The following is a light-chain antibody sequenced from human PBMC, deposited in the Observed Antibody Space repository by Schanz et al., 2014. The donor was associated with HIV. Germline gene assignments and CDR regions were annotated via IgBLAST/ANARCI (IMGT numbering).Light chain of an antibody. V-gene: IGLV1-40*01. CDR1: SSNIGAGYD. CDR3: SSHAGRSSFVV. J-gene: IGLJ2*01. CDR2: DNT. Sequence: QSVLAQPPSVSGAPGQRVTISCTGTSSNIGAGYDVHWYQLLPGTAPTLLIFDNTNRPSGVPARFSGSKSGSSASLAISGLQADDEADYYCSSHAGRSSFVVFGGGTKLTVL.